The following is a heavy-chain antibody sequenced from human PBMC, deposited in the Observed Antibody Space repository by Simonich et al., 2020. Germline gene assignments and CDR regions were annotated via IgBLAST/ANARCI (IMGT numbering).Heavy chain of an antibody. CDR2: NNPNSSGT. V-gene: IGHV1-2*06. Sequence: QVQLVQSGAEVKKPGASVKVSCKASGYTFTGCYMHWVRQDPGQGLELIGRNNPNSSGTNQAKKCQGRVTMTRDTSISTAYMELSRLRSDDTAVYYCASGWDWGFSHMSDYWGQGTLVTVSS. CDR1: GYTFTGCY. CDR3: ASGWDWGFSHMSDY. D-gene: IGHD7-27*01. J-gene: IGHJ4*02.